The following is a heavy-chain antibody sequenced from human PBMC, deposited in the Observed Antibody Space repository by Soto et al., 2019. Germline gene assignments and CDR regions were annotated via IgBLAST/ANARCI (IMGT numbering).Heavy chain of an antibody. J-gene: IGHJ6*02. CDR3: ASNILEWSLKPYYYYGMDV. CDR1: GGSISSGDYY. D-gene: IGHD3-3*01. CDR2: IYYSGST. Sequence: PSETLSLTCTVSGGSISSGDYYWSWIRQPPGKGLEWIGYIYYSGSTYYNPSLKGRVTISVDTSKNQFSLKLSSVTAADTAVYYCASNILEWSLKPYYYYGMDVWGQGTTVTVSS. V-gene: IGHV4-30-4*01.